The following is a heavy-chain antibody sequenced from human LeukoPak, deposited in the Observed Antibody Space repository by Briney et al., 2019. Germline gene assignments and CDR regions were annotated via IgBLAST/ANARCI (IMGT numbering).Heavy chain of an antibody. CDR1: GGSISSGGYY. V-gene: IGHV4-31*03. D-gene: IGHD6-6*01. CDR3: ARVERSSSGGGDY. CDR2: IYYSGST. Sequence: SQTLSLTCTVSGGSISSGGYYWSWIRQHPGKGLEWIGYIYYSGSTYYNPSLKGRVTISVDTSKNQFSLKLSSVTAADTAVYYCARVERSSSGGGDYWGQGTLVTVSS. J-gene: IGHJ4*02.